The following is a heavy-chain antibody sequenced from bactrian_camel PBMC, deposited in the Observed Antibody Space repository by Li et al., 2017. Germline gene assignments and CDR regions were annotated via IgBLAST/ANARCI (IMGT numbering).Heavy chain of an antibody. J-gene: IGHJ6*01. D-gene: IGHD7*01. CDR2: IRRSGGET. V-gene: IGHV3S54*01. CDR3: ATSLTDNWLRGFGY. Sequence: QVQLVESGGGLVQPGGSLRLSCVVSGHSRGSNCVGWYRLPPGRAPAEREGIAAIRRSGGETWYAGSVKGRFTISRDNLQMNSLKSEDTGLYYCATSLTDNWLRGFGYWGQGTQVTVS. CDR1: GHSRGSNC.